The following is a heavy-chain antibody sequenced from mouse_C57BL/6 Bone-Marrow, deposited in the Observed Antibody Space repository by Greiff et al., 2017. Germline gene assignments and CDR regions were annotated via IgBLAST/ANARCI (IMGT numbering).Heavy chain of an antibody. CDR2: IYPGDGDT. CDR1: GYAFSSSW. CDR3: AREPPYAMDY. V-gene: IGHV1-82*01. Sequence: QVQLQQSGPELVKPGASVKISCKASGYAFSSSWMNWVKQRPGKGLEWIGRIYPGDGDTNYNGKFKGKATLTADKSSSTAYMQLSSLTSEDSAVYLCAREPPYAMDYWGQGTSVTVSS. J-gene: IGHJ4*01.